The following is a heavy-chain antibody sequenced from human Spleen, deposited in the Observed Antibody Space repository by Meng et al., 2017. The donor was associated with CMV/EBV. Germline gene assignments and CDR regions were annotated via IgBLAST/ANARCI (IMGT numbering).Heavy chain of an antibody. CDR3: AHRRRSRSWYYDH. V-gene: IGHV2-5*01. Sequence: FSGFSLSTTGVGVGWIRQPPGKALEWLAVIYWNDDERYSPSLKRRLTITKDTSKNQVVLTVANMDPVDTATYYCAHRRRSRSWYYDHWGQGTLVTVSS. CDR1: GFSLSTTGVG. J-gene: IGHJ5*02. CDR2: IYWNDDE. D-gene: IGHD6-13*01.